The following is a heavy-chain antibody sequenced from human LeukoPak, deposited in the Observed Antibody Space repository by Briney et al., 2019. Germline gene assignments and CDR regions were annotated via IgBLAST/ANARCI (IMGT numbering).Heavy chain of an antibody. V-gene: IGHV5-51*01. CDR2: IYPGDSDT. J-gene: IGHJ3*02. CDR3: ARLRQSTVTTYAFDI. CDR1: GYSFTSYW. Sequence: GESLKISCQGSGYSFTSYWIGWVRQMPGKGLEWMGIIYPGDSDTRYSPSFQGQVTISADKSISTAYLQWSSLKASDTAMYYCARLRQSTVTTYAFDIWGQGTMVTVSS. D-gene: IGHD4-17*01.